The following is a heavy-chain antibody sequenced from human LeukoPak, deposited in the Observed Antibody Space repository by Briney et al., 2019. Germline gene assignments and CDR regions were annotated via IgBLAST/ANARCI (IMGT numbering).Heavy chain of an antibody. D-gene: IGHD1-26*01. CDR1: GFTFSSYS. CDR2: ISAYGDHT. J-gene: IGHJ4*02. CDR3: ATSMVGASYYFDY. Sequence: GGSLRLSCAASGFTFSSYSMNWVRQAPGKGLEWVSTISAYGDHTYYADSVKGRFTISRDNSKNTPYLQMNSLRAEDTAVYYCATSMVGASYYFDYWGQGTLVTVSS. V-gene: IGHV3-23*01.